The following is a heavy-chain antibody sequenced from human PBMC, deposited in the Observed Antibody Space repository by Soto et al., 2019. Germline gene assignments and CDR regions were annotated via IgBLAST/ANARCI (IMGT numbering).Heavy chain of an antibody. CDR2: IYYSGST. D-gene: IGHD3-16*02. CDR3: ARSATYYDYVWGSYRTYYYGMDV. CDR1: GGSISSSSYY. Sequence: SETLSLTCTVSGGSISSSSYYWGWIRQPPGKGLEWIGSIYYSGSTYYNPSLKSRVTISVDTSKNQFSLKLSSVTAADTAVYYCARSATYYDYVWGSYRTYYYGMDVWGQGTTVIVSS. J-gene: IGHJ6*02. V-gene: IGHV4-39*01.